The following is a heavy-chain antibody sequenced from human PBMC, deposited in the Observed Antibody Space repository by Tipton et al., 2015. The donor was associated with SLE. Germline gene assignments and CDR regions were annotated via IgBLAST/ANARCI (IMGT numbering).Heavy chain of an antibody. CDR1: GGSTSSSNC. CDR3: ASQNVYYDSSGPWNY. J-gene: IGHJ4*02. D-gene: IGHD3-22*01. V-gene: IGHV4-4*02. Sequence: TLSLTCAVSGGSTSSSNCWRWVRQPSGKGLEWIGTVYHSGSTNYNPSLKSRVTISVDKSKNQFFLKLSSVTAADTAVYYCASQNVYYDSSGPWNYWGQGTLVTVSS. CDR2: VYHSGST.